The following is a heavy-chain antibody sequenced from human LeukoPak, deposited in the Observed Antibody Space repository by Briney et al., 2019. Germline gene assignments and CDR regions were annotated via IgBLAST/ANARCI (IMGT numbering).Heavy chain of an antibody. V-gene: IGHV4-34*01. CDR1: GGSFSGYY. D-gene: IGHD6-19*01. CDR2: INHSGST. CDR3: ARRGGRWWYSSGWYYFDY. Sequence: SETLSLTCAVYGGSFSGYYWSWIRQPPGKGLEWIGEINHSGSTNYNPSLKSRVTISVDTSKNQFSLKLSSVTAADTAVYYCARRGGRWWYSSGWYYFDYWGQGTLVTVSS. J-gene: IGHJ4*02.